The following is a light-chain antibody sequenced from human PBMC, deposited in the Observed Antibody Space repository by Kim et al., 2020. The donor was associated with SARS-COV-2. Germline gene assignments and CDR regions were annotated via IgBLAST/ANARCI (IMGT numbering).Light chain of an antibody. V-gene: IGKV1-5*03. Sequence: IQMTQSPSTLPASVGDRVTITCRATQSISSWLAWYQQKPGKVPKLLIYKTCILESGVPSRFSGSGSGTEFTLTISSLQPDDFATYYCQKYNNFPITFGQGTRLEIK. CDR1: QSISSW. CDR3: QKYNNFPIT. CDR2: KTC. J-gene: IGKJ5*01.